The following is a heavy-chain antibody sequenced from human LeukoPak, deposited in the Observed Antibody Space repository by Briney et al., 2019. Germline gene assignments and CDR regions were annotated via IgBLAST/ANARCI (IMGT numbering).Heavy chain of an antibody. D-gene: IGHD1-14*01. CDR2: IIPIFGTA. CDR1: GGTFSSYA. Sequence: SVKVSCKASGGTFSSYAISWVRQAPGQGLEWMGGIIPIFGTANYAQKFQGRVTITANESTSTAYMELSSLRSEDTAVYYCARGNPTEGAFDIWGQGTMVTVSS. CDR3: ARGNPTEGAFDI. J-gene: IGHJ3*02. V-gene: IGHV1-69*13.